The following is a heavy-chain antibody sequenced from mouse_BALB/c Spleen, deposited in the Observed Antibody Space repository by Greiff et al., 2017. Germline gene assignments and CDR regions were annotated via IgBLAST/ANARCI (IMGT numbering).Heavy chain of an antibody. CDR1: GFNIKDTY. CDR2: IDPANGNT. Sequence: EVQLQQSGAELVKPGASVKLSCTASGFNIKDTYMHWVKQRPEQGLEWIGRIDPANGNTKYDPKFQGKATITADTSSNTAYLQLSSLTSEDTAVYYCARGDGYSWFAYWGQGTLVTVSA. V-gene: IGHV14-3*02. CDR3: ARGDGYSWFAY. J-gene: IGHJ3*01. D-gene: IGHD2-3*01.